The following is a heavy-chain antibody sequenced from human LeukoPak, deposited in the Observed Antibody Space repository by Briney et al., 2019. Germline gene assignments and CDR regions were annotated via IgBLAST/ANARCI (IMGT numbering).Heavy chain of an antibody. V-gene: IGHV3-23*01. CDR3: AKDYGTTTFYFED. Sequence: GGTLRLSCAASGFTFNTYGMSWVRQAPGKGLEWVSGISGSGGATYYADSVKGRVTISRANSPNILYLQINNVRAEDSAVYYCAKDYGTTTFYFEDWGQGTVVTVSS. CDR1: GFTFNTYG. D-gene: IGHD1-1*01. CDR2: ISGSGGAT. J-gene: IGHJ4*02.